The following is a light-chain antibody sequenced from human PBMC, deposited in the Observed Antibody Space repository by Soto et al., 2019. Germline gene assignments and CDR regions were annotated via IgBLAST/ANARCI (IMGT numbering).Light chain of an antibody. CDR2: GNS. J-gene: IGLJ3*02. Sequence: QSVLTQPPSVSGAAGRRVTISCTGSSSNIGAGYDVHWYQQLPGTAPKLLIYGNSNRPSGVPDRFSGSKSGTSASLAITGLRAEDEAHYYCQSYDSSLSGWVFGGGTKLTV. CDR3: QSYDSSLSGWV. CDR1: SSNIGAGYD. V-gene: IGLV1-40*01.